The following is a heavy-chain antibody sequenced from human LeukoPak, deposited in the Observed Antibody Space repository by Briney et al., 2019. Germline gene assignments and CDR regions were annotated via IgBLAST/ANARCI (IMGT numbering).Heavy chain of an antibody. J-gene: IGHJ6*03. CDR2: IYTSGST. CDR3: ARRVFNSSSSPWYYYYMDV. Sequence: SETLSLTCTVSGGSISSYDWSWIRQPPGKGLEWIGYIYTSGSTNYNPSLKSRVTISVDTSKNQFSLKLSSVTAADTAVYYCARRVFNSSSSPWYYYYMDVWGKGTTVTVSS. V-gene: IGHV4-4*09. CDR1: GGSISSYD. D-gene: IGHD6-6*01.